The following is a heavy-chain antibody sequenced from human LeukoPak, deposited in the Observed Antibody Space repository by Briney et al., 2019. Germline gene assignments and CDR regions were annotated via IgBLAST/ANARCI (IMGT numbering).Heavy chain of an antibody. D-gene: IGHD5-18*01. V-gene: IGHV3-21*01. J-gene: IGHJ4*02. CDR2: ISSGSNYI. CDR1: GFSFSSYG. Sequence: GGSLRLSCAVSGFSFSSYGINWVRQAPGKGLEWASFISSGSNYIYYADSVKGRFTISRDNAMNSLYLQMNSLRAEDTAVYYCARAGDNTTMVTQWGQGTLVTVSS. CDR3: ARAGDNTTMVTQ.